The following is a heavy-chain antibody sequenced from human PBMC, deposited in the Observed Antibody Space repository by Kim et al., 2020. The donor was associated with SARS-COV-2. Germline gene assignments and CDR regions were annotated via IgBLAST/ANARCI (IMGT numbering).Heavy chain of an antibody. D-gene: IGHD3-9*01. V-gene: IGHV2-70*01. J-gene: IGHJ5*02. CDR3: ARTRAFDWLAGPFDP. Sequence: TSLKTRLTISKDTSKNQVVLTMTNMDPVDTATYYCARTRAFDWLAGPFDPWGQGTLVTVSS.